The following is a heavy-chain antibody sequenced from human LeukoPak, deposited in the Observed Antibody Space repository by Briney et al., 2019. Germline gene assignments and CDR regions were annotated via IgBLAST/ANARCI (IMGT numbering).Heavy chain of an antibody. V-gene: IGHV3-23*01. CDR1: GFTFTNYA. J-gene: IGHJ4*02. CDR3: AKDRSAVPAASNY. D-gene: IGHD2-2*01. CDR2: ISGSGDNT. Sequence: GGSLRLSCAASGFTFTNYAMTWVRQAPGRGLEWVSGISGSGDNTYYAESVKGRFTISRDNFKNMVFLQMNSLRAEDTAVYYCAKDRSAVPAASNYWGQGTLVTVSS.